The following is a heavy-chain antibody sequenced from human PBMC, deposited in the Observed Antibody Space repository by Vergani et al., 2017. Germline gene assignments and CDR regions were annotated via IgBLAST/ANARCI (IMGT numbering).Heavy chain of an antibody. D-gene: IGHD3-9*01. CDR2: IYSTGST. CDR1: GASIRSSNYY. Sequence: QLQLQESGPGLVKPSATLSLTCSVSGASIRSSNYYWGWIRQPPGKGLEWIASIYSTGSTNYNPSLNSRVTMSVDTSKNQFSLKLRSVTAADTAVYFCARVMYRDXASTGYRLEGMDIWGQGTTVTISS. V-gene: IGHV4-39*07. J-gene: IGHJ6*02. CDR3: ARVMYRDXASTGYRLEGMDI.